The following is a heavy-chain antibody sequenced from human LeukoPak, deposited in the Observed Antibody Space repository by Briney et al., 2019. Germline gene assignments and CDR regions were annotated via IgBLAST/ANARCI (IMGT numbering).Heavy chain of an antibody. Sequence: PGGSLRLSCAASGFSFGSYGIHWVRQAPGKGLEWVAVISHEGSAKYHADSVKGRFTVSRDNSKNMVYLQMNSLRAEDTAVYYCARVDRQDYNLGGMDVWGQGTTVTVSS. D-gene: IGHD4-11*01. CDR3: ARVDRQDYNLGGMDV. CDR2: ISHEGSAK. V-gene: IGHV3-30*03. CDR1: GFSFGSYG. J-gene: IGHJ6*02.